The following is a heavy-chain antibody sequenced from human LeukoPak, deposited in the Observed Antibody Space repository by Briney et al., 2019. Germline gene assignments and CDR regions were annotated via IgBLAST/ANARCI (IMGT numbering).Heavy chain of an antibody. J-gene: IGHJ4*02. CDR2: IYTDGST. CDR1: GFSVGNNY. Sequence: GGSLRLSCAASGFSVGNNYVPWVRQPPGKGLEWVSVIYTDGSTYYADSVKGRFIISRDSSKNTLYLQMNSLRAEDTAVYYCTDAVAGWGQGTLVTVSS. V-gene: IGHV3-53*05. CDR3: TDAVAG. D-gene: IGHD4-23*01.